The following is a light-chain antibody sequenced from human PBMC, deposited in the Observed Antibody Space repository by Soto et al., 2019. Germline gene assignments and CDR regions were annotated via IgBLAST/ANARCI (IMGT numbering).Light chain of an antibody. V-gene: IGKV3-20*01. J-gene: IGKJ5*01. CDR1: QRVRSTS. CDR3: QHYGSSPPIT. CDR2: GAS. Sequence: PGERATLSCRASQRVRSTSLAWYQQKPGQAPRLLIYGASSRATGIPDRFSGGGSGTDFTLTISRLEPEDFAVYYCQHYGSSPPITFGQGTRLEIK.